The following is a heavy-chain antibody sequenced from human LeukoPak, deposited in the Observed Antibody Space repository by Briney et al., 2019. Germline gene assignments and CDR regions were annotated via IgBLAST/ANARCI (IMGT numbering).Heavy chain of an antibody. V-gene: IGHV3-11*04. J-gene: IGHJ4*02. CDR2: ISSSGSTI. D-gene: IGHD1-7*01. Sequence: PGGSLRLSCAASGFTFSDYYMSWIRQAPGKGLEWVSYISSSGSTIYYADSVKGRFTISRDNAKNSLYLQMNSLRAEDTAVYYCARENYWNYKYFDYWGQGTLVTVSS. CDR1: GFTFSDYY. CDR3: ARENYWNYKYFDY.